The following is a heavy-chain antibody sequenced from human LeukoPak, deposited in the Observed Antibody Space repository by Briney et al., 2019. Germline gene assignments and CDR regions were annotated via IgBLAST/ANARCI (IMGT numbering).Heavy chain of an antibody. CDR2: ISAYNGNT. Sequence: GASVKVSCKASGYTFTSYGISWVRQAPGQGLEWMGWISAYNGNTNYAQKLQGRVTMTTDTSTSTAYMELRSLRSDDTAVYYCARGNHPVVVVPAAMGDFDYWGQGTPVTVSS. CDR1: GYTFTSYG. CDR3: ARGNHPVVVVPAAMGDFDY. J-gene: IGHJ4*02. V-gene: IGHV1-18*01. D-gene: IGHD2-2*01.